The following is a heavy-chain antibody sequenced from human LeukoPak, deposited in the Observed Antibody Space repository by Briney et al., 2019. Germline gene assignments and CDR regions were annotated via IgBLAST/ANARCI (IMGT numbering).Heavy chain of an antibody. D-gene: IGHD2/OR15-2a*01. V-gene: IGHV3-66*01. CDR2: LYSGGSI. CDR1: GFTVSKNS. Sequence: GGSLRLSCAASGFTVSKNSMSWVRLAPGKGLEWVSFLYSGGSIYYADSVKGRFSISRDNSKNSLYLQMNSLRAEDTAVYYCARGKTSQNIVTRKTYNWFDPWGQGTLVTVSS. CDR3: ARGKTSQNIVTRKTYNWFDP. J-gene: IGHJ5*02.